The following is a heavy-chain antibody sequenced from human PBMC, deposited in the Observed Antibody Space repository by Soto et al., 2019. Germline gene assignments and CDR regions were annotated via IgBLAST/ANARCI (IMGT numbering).Heavy chain of an antibody. D-gene: IGHD2-15*01. CDR3: AKDKDGGRSRVYFDY. CDR1: GFTFSSYA. Sequence: PGGSLRLSCAASGFTFSSYAMSWVRQAPGKGLEWVSAISGSGGSTYYADSVKGRFTISRDNSKNTLYLQMNGLKAEDTAVYYCAKDKDGGRSRVYFDYWGQGTLVTVSS. J-gene: IGHJ4*02. V-gene: IGHV3-23*01. CDR2: ISGSGGST.